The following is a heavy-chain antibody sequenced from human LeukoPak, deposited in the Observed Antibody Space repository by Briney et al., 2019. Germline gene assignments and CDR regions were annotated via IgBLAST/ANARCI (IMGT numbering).Heavy chain of an antibody. CDR1: GFTFSSYD. CDR3: ARGGYYHDGGGVGAFDI. D-gene: IGHD3-22*01. CDR2: IGTIGNT. J-gene: IGHJ3*02. Sequence: GGSLRLSCVASGFTFSSYDMHWVRQATGKGLEWVSAIGTIGNTYYSGSVKGRFTISREDAKNSVFLQMNSLRAGDTAVYFCARGGYYHDGGGVGAFDIWALGTAVTVSS. V-gene: IGHV3-13*01.